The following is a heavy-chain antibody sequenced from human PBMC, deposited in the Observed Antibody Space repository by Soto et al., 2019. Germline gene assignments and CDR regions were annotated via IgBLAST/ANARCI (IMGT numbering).Heavy chain of an antibody. D-gene: IGHD1-26*01. CDR1: GFPFNNAW. CDR3: ATDDKNSKWDTGHFDH. CDR2: ITSRAYGATT. J-gene: IGHJ4*02. Sequence: PGGSLRLSCAGSGFPFNNAWMTWVRQAPGQGLEWIGRITSRAYGATTDYAAPVKGRFSISRDDSKNMVFLQMNSLKTEDTAVYYCATDDKNSKWDTGHFDHWGQGTLVTVSS. V-gene: IGHV3-15*01.